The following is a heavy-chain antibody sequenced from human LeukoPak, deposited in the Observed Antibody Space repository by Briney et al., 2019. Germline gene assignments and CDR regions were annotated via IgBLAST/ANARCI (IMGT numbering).Heavy chain of an antibody. Sequence: SETLSLTCIVSGGSISSSSYYWGWIRQSPGKGLEWIGSIYYSGSSYYNPSLKSRVTISVDTSKNQFSLKLSSVTAADRAVYYCARDGGRWLVRGYFDYWGQGTLVTVSS. CDR1: GGSISSSSYY. CDR2: IYYSGSS. D-gene: IGHD6-19*01. V-gene: IGHV4-39*02. J-gene: IGHJ4*02. CDR3: ARDGGRWLVRGYFDY.